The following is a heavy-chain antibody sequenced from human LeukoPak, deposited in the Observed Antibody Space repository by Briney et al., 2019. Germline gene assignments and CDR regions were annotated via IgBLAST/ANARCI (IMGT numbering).Heavy chain of an antibody. CDR3: ARHRNPYESSGFRYYFDY. CDR2: IYPGDSET. Sequence: GESLKISCKGSGYSFTSHWIGWVRQMPGEGLEWMGIIYPGDSETRYNPLFKGQVTISADKSTSTAYLQWSSLKAADSGMYYCARHRNPYESSGFRYYFDYWGQGTLVTVSS. V-gene: IGHV5-51*01. J-gene: IGHJ4*02. CDR1: GYSFTSHW. D-gene: IGHD3-22*01.